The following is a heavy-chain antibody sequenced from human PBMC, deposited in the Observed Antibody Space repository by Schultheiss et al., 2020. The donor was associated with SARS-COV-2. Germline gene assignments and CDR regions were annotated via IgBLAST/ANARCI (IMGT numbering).Heavy chain of an antibody. CDR3: ARVYGDYFDY. Sequence: SETLSLTCAVYGGSISSYYWSWIRQQPGKGLEWIGYIYYSGSTYYNPSLKSRVTISVDRSKNQFSLKLSSVTAADTAVYYCARVYGDYFDYWGQGTLVTVSS. J-gene: IGHJ4*02. CDR1: GGSISSYY. V-gene: IGHV4-59*12. D-gene: IGHD4-17*01. CDR2: IYYSGST.